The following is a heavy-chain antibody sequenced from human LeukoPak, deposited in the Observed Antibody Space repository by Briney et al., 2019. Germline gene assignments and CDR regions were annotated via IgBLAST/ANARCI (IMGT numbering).Heavy chain of an antibody. CDR3: ARTPPSHLSYFDY. J-gene: IGHJ4*02. CDR1: GASISSYY. Sequence: TSQTLSLTCTVSGASISSYYWSWIRQPPWKGLEWLGDIYYGGCTGYNPPLNSRHTMSLETSKTRLSLKLSSVTAADTAVYYCARTPPSHLSYFDYWGQGTLVTVSS. CDR2: IYYGGCT. V-gene: IGHV4-59*01. D-gene: IGHD3-3*02.